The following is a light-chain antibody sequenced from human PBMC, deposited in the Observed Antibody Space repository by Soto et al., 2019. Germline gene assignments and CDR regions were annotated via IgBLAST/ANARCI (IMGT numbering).Light chain of an antibody. J-gene: IGKJ2*01. Sequence: EIVLTQSPGTLSLSPGERATLSCRASQSVSSSYLAWYQQKPGQAPRLLIYGASSRATGIPDRFSGSGSGTYFTLTISRLEHEDIAVYYCQQYGSSPYTFGQGTKLEIK. CDR1: QSVSSSY. V-gene: IGKV3-20*01. CDR2: GAS. CDR3: QQYGSSPYT.